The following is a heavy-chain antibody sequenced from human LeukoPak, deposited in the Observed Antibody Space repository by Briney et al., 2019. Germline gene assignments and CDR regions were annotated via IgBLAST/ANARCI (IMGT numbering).Heavy chain of an antibody. Sequence: PSETLSLTCSVSGGSISSSYWSWIRQPAGKGLEWIGRIYSSGSTNYNPSLKSRVTMSVGTSKNQFSLKLSSVTAADTAVYYCARDLGDGFWSGYLNYWGQGTLVTVSS. D-gene: IGHD3-3*01. CDR1: GGSISSSY. J-gene: IGHJ4*02. V-gene: IGHV4-4*07. CDR2: IYSSGST. CDR3: ARDLGDGFWSGYLNY.